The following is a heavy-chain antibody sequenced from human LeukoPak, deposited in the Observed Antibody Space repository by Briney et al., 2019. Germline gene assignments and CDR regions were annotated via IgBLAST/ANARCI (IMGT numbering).Heavy chain of an antibody. J-gene: IGHJ6*02. CDR1: GYTFTSYG. V-gene: IGHV1-18*01. Sequence: ASMKVSCKASGYTFTSYGISWVRQAPGQGLEWMGWISAYNGNTNYAQKLQGRVTMTTDTSTSTAYMELRSLRSDDTAVYYCARGVLRYFDWSPYYYYGMDVWGQGTTVTVSS. CDR2: ISAYNGNT. CDR3: ARGVLRYFDWSPYYYYGMDV. D-gene: IGHD3-9*01.